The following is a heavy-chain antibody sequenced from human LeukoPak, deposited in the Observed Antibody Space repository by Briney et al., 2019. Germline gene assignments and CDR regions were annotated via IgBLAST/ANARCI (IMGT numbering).Heavy chain of an antibody. D-gene: IGHD6-19*01. V-gene: IGHV3-15*07. J-gene: IGHJ4*02. CDR2: IKSKTDGGTT. CDR1: GFTFSNAW. Sequence: KPGGSLRLSCAASGFTFSNAWVNWVRQAPGKGLEWVGRIKSKTDGGTTDYAAPVKGRFTISRDDSKNTLYLQMNSLKTEDTAVYYCTTDPAVAGDFDYWGQGTLVTVSS. CDR3: TTDPAVAGDFDY.